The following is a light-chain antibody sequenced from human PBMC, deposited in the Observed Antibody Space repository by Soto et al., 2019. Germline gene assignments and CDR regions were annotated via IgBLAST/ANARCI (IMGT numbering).Light chain of an antibody. J-gene: IGKJ2*03. CDR2: GAS. Sequence: EIVMTQSPATLSVSPGERATLSCRASHSVGTNLAGYQQKPGQAPRLLIYGASTRATGIPARFSGSGSVTDFSLTISSMQSEDFAVYYCQQYTNWPPMYSFGQGTKLEIK. CDR1: HSVGTN. V-gene: IGKV3-15*01. CDR3: QQYTNWPPMYS.